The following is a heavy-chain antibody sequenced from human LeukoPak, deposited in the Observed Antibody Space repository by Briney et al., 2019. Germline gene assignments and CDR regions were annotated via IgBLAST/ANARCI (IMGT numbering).Heavy chain of an antibody. CDR1: GFTFSSYG. CDR2: IRYDGSNK. CDR3: AKRGTVTTYYYYYYMDV. Sequence: PGWSLRLSCAASGFTFSSYGMHWVRQAPGKGLEWVAFIRYDGSNKYYADSVKGRFTISRDNSKNTLYLQMNSLRAEDTAVYYCAKRGTVTTYYYYYYMDVWGKGTTVTVSS. D-gene: IGHD4-11*01. J-gene: IGHJ6*03. V-gene: IGHV3-30*02.